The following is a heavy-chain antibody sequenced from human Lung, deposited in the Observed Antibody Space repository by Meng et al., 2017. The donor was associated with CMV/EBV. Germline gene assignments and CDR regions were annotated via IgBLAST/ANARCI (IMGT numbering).Heavy chain of an antibody. J-gene: IGHJ4*02. CDR1: LGSISSGSYY. Sequence: SXTXSLXXTLSLGSISSGSYYWGWLRQPPGKGLEWIGSIHYTGSTNYNPSLKTRVSISEDTSKNEFSLTLTSVTAADTAVYYCARTQWYVGYFDNWGQGTXVTVAS. V-gene: IGHV4-39*07. CDR3: ARTQWYVGYFDN. D-gene: IGHD6-19*01. CDR2: IHYTGST.